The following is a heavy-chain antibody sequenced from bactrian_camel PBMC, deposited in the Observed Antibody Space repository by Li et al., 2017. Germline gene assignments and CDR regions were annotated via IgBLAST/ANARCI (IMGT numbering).Heavy chain of an antibody. Sequence: HVQLVESGGGSVQAGDSLILSCKASGPDYSRNAMVGWFRQAPGKVREGVAVFASIGTDSSTLYADSVEGRFTVSRDNARNTVDLQMNSLNSEDTAMYYCLVGFDYWGQGTQVTVS. CDR3: LVGFDY. V-gene: IGHV3S55*01. CDR2: IGTDSST. J-gene: IGHJ4*01. D-gene: IGHD2*01. CDR1: GPDYSRNA.